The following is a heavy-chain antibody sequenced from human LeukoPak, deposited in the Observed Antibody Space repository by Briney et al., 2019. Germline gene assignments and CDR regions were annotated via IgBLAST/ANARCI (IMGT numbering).Heavy chain of an antibody. CDR2: AGESVHTT. D-gene: IGHD3-10*01. J-gene: IGHJ3*01. CDR3: AKDSFTVVRGVGSDDGFAV. Sequence: GGPLRLSCAASGFTFATYGISWVRQAPGKGLEWVSVAGESVHTTHYADSVKGRFIISRDNSKNTVHLQMNSLRAEDTAVYYCAKDSFTVVRGVGSDDGFAVWGQGTMVTVSS. V-gene: IGHV3-23*01. CDR1: GFTFATYG.